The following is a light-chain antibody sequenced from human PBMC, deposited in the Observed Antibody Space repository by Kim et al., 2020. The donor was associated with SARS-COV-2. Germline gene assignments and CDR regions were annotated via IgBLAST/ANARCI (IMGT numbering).Light chain of an antibody. V-gene: IGLV2-14*04. J-gene: IGLJ1*01. Sequence: GQSITISGTGTSSDVGYYKSVSWYQQHTGKAPKLIIYDVSERASGVSNRFSGSQSGNTASLTISGLRAEDDADYYCSSHTTSSTYVFGSGTQLTVL. CDR3: SSHTTSSTYV. CDR2: DVS. CDR1: SSDVGYYKS.